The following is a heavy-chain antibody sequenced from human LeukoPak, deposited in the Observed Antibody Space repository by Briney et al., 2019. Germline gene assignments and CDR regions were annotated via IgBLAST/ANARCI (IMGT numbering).Heavy chain of an antibody. CDR2: IYYSGNT. CDR1: GGSISSYY. Sequence: SETLSLTCTVSGGSISSYYWSWIRHPPGKGLEWIGYIYYSGNTNYNPSLKSRVTISVDTSTNQFSLNLSSVTAADTAVYYCARVGGVPLGAFDIWGQGTLVTASS. CDR3: ARVGGVPLGAFDI. V-gene: IGHV4-59*01. J-gene: IGHJ3*02. D-gene: IGHD3-16*01.